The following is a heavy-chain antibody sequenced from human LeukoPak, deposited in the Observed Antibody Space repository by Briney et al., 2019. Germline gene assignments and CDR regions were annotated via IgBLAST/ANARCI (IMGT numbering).Heavy chain of an antibody. D-gene: IGHD3-22*01. J-gene: IGHJ5*02. CDR1: GGTFSSYA. CDR3: ARTCYYDSSGYYYPNWFDP. V-gene: IGHV1-69*13. Sequence: ASVKVSCKASGGTFSSYAISWVRQAPGQGLEWMGGIIPIFGTANYAQKFQGRVTITADESTSTAYMELSSLRSEDTAVYYCARTCYYDSSGYYYPNWFDPWGQGTLVTVSS. CDR2: IIPIFGTA.